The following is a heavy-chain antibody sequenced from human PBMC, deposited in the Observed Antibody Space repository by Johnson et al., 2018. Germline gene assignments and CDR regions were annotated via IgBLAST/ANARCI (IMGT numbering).Heavy chain of an antibody. D-gene: IGHD3-10*01. J-gene: IGHJ6*03. Sequence: QVQLQQWGAGLLKPSETLSLTCAVYGGSFSGYYWSWIRQPPGTGLEWLGEINHSGSTHSNPSLKGRVTMSLHTSKNQFSLKLTSVTAADTAVYFCARGRRKKMVRGTTNLYLDQYHDYMDVWDKGTTVTVSS. CDR3: ARGRRKKMVRGTTNLYLDQYHDYMDV. CDR1: GGSFSGYY. CDR2: INHSGST. V-gene: IGHV4-34*01.